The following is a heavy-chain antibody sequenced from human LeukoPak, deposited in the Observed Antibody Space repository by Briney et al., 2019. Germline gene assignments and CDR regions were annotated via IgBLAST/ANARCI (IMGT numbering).Heavy chain of an antibody. Sequence: GGSLRLSCAASGFTFSSYWMHWVRQAPGKGLVWVSRISTDASSTTYADSVKGRFTISRDNAKNSLYLQMNSLRAEDTAVYYCAELGITMIGGVWGKGTTVTISS. J-gene: IGHJ6*04. V-gene: IGHV3-74*01. CDR1: GFTFSSYW. CDR3: AELGITMIGGV. CDR2: ISTDASST. D-gene: IGHD3-10*02.